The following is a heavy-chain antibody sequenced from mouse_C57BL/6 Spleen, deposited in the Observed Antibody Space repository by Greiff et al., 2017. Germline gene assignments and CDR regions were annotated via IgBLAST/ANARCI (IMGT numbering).Heavy chain of an antibody. CDR2: IDPSDSET. D-gene: IGHD1-1*01. J-gene: IGHJ1*03. CDR1: GYTFTSYW. V-gene: IGHV1-52*01. Sequence: VQVVESGAELVRPGSSVKLSCKASGYTFTSYWMHWVKQRPIQGLEWIGNIDPSDSETHYNQKFKDKATLTVDKSSSTAYMQLSSLTSEDSAVYYCARRYYYGSSSWYFDVWGTGTTVTVSS. CDR3: ARRYYYGSSSWYFDV.